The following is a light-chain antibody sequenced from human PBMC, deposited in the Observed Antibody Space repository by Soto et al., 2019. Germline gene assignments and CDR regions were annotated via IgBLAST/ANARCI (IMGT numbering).Light chain of an antibody. CDR2: DAS. V-gene: IGKV1-5*01. CDR3: QQYNIYPWT. Sequence: DIQMTHSPSTLSASVGDSVTITCRASQRISSWLAWYQQRQGKAPKVLIYDASSLQSGVPSRFSGSGSGTEFTLTISSLQPDDFATYYCQQYNIYPWTFGQGTEVEIK. J-gene: IGKJ1*01. CDR1: QRISSW.